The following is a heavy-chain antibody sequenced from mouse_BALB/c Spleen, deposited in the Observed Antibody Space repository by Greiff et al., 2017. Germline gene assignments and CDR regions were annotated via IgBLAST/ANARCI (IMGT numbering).Heavy chain of an antibody. CDR3: TKLGPYYFDY. Sequence: EVNVVESGGGLVKPGGSLKLSCAASGFTFSSYTMSWVRQTPEKRLEWVATISSGGSYTYYPDSVKGRFTISRDNAKNTLYLQMSSLKSEDTAMYYCTKLGPYYFDYWGQGTTLTVSS. CDR1: GFTFSSYT. D-gene: IGHD4-1*01. V-gene: IGHV5-6-4*01. CDR2: ISSGGSYT. J-gene: IGHJ2*01.